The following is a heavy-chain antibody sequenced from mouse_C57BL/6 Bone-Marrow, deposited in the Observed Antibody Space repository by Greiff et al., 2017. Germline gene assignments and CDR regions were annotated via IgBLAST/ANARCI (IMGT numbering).Heavy chain of an antibody. Sequence: VQLQQSGAELVRPGSSVKMSCKTSGYTFTSYGINWVKQRPGQGLEWIGYIYIGNGYTEYNEKFKGKATLTSDTSSSTAYMQLSSLTSEDSAIYVSASHYYGSGYDWFADWGKGAMVTVSA. CDR3: ASHYYGSGYDWFAD. CDR1: GYTFTSYG. D-gene: IGHD1-1*01. CDR2: IYIGNGYT. J-gene: IGHJ3*01. V-gene: IGHV1-58*01.